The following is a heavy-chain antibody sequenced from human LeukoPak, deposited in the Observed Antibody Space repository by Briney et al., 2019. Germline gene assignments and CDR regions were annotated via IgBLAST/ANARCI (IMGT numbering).Heavy chain of an antibody. Sequence: GASVKVSCKASGYTFTGYYMHWVRQAPGQGLEWMGCINPNSGGTNYAQKFQGRVTMTRDTSISTAYMELSRLRSDDTAVYYCARTECSGGSCYYYYGMDVWGQGTTVTVSS. CDR3: ARTECSGGSCYYYYGMDV. J-gene: IGHJ6*02. V-gene: IGHV1-2*02. CDR2: INPNSGGT. CDR1: GYTFTGYY. D-gene: IGHD2-15*01.